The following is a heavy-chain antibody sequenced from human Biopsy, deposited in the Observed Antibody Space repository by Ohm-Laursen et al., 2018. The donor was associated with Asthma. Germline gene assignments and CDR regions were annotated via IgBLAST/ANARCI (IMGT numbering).Heavy chain of an antibody. Sequence: SETLSLTCTVAGGSISSGGYYWSWIRQHPGKGLEWIGYVYHSGTSYYNPSLKSRVTISVDTSKNQFSLNLNSVTAADTAVYFCARVAYYNARRGYYYLLDYWGQGTLVTVSS. CDR3: ARVAYYNARRGYYYLLDY. D-gene: IGHD3-22*01. J-gene: IGHJ4*02. CDR1: GGSISSGGYY. CDR2: VYHSGTS. V-gene: IGHV4-31*03.